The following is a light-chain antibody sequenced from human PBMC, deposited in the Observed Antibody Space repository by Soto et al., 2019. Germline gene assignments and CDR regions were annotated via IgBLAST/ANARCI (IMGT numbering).Light chain of an antibody. J-gene: IGKJ5*01. CDR2: ATS. CDR1: RNVSIY. CDR3: QQSYKMPS. Sequence: EIPLTRRPSSLAAYVGDRLPLTCRASRNVSIYLNWYQHKPGKGPTLLIHATSNLQIGVPSRFSGSGSGTEFTLTISSLEPEDFGTYYCQQSYKMPSFGQGRRLEIK. V-gene: IGKV1-39*01.